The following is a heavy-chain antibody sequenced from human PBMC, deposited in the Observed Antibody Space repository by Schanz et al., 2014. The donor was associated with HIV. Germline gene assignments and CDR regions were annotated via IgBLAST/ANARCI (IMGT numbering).Heavy chain of an antibody. V-gene: IGHV1-69*01. CDR1: GGTFSIYA. D-gene: IGHD5-12*01. CDR2: IIPIFGTS. Sequence: QVQLVQSGAEVKKPGSSVKVSCTASGGTFSIYAISWVRQAPGQGLEWMGGIIPIFGTSNYAQKFQGRVPITADESTSTAYMDLRSLRSDDTAVYYCARGAAEMATMTPWRYWGQGTTVTVSS. CDR3: ARGAAEMATMTPWRY. J-gene: IGHJ6*02.